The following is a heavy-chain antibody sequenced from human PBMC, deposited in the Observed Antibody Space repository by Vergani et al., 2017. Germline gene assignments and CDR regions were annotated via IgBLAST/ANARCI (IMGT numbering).Heavy chain of an antibody. Sequence: EVQLVESGGGLVQPGGSLRLSCAASGFTFSSYSMNWVRQAPGKGLEWVSYISSSSSTIYYADSVKGRFTISRDKAKNSLYLQMDSRRAEDTAVYYCARDQPSIYQTDNWFDPWGQGTLVTVSS. CDR3: ARDQPSIYQTDNWFDP. J-gene: IGHJ5*02. CDR2: ISSSSSTI. D-gene: IGHD4-11*01. V-gene: IGHV3-48*01. CDR1: GFTFSSYS.